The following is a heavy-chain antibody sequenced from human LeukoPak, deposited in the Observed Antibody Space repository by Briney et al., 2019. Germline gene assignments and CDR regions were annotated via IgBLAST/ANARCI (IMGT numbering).Heavy chain of an antibody. CDR2: INIDGTNT. Sequence: GGSLRLSCAASGFTFNDYCMSWIRQAPGTGLEWLSYINIDGTNTHYADSVKGRFTISRDNAKKSLYLEMNNLRAEDTAVYYCATDGAGLDTWGQGVLVTVSS. V-gene: IGHV3-11*01. CDR3: ATDGAGLDT. J-gene: IGHJ5*02. CDR1: GFTFNDYC.